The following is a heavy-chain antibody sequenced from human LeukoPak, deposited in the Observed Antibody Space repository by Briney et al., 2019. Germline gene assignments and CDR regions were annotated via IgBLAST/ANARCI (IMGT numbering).Heavy chain of an antibody. CDR3: ARAVYYFDY. J-gene: IGHJ4*02. V-gene: IGHV1-2*02. CDR1: GYTFTGYY. CDR2: INPNSGDT. Sequence: ASVKVSFKASGYTFTGYYIHWVRQAPGQGLEWMGGINPNSGDTNYAQKFQGRVTMTRDTSISTAYMELNRLTSDDTAVYYCARAVYYFDYWGQGTLVTVSS. D-gene: IGHD2-8*01.